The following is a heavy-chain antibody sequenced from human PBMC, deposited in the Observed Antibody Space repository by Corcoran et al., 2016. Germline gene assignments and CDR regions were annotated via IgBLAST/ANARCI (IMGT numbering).Heavy chain of an antibody. CDR3: ARGGNRVRGARRYNWFDP. Sequence: QVQLQQWGAGLLKPSETLSLTCAVYGGSFSGYYWSWIRQPPGKGLEWIGEINHSGSTNYNPSLKSRVTISVDTSKNQFSLKLSTVTAADTAVYYCARGGNRVRGARRYNWFDPWGQGTLVTVSS. D-gene: IGHD3-10*01. J-gene: IGHJ5*02. V-gene: IGHV4-34*01. CDR1: GGSFSGYY. CDR2: INHSGST.